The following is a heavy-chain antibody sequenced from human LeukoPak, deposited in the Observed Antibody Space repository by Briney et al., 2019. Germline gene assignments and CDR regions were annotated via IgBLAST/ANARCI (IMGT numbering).Heavy chain of an antibody. CDR1: GGSISGYY. D-gene: IGHD2-2*01. CDR2: IYYSGST. Sequence: KPSETLSLTCTVSGGSISGYYWSWIRQPPGKGLEWIGYIYYSGSTNYNPSLKSRIAISVDTSKNQFSLKLSSVTAADTAVYYCARSYYSTTSCSEFDYWGQGTLVTVSS. V-gene: IGHV4-59*01. J-gene: IGHJ4*02. CDR3: ARSYYSTTSCSEFDY.